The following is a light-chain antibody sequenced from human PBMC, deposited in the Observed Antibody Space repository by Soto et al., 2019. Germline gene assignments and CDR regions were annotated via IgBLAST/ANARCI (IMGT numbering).Light chain of an antibody. CDR2: GNS. CDR3: YSYRGSNAWV. J-gene: IGLJ3*02. CDR1: SSNIGAGYN. Sequence: QSVLTQPPSVSGAPGQRVTISCTGSSSNIGAGYNVHWYQHLPGTAPKLLIYGNSNRLSGVPARFSGSKSGTSASLAITGLQTEDEADYYCYSYRGSNAWVFGGGTKLTVL. V-gene: IGLV1-40*01.